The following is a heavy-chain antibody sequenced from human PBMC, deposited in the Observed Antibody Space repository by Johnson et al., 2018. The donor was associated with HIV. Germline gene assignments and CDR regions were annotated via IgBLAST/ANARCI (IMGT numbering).Heavy chain of an antibody. J-gene: IGHJ3*02. CDR2: IRYDGSNK. Sequence: QVQLVESGGGVVQPGGSLRLSCAASGFTFSSYGMHWVRQALGKGLEWVAFIRYDGSNKYYADSVKGRFTISRDNSKNTLYLQMNSLRAEDTAVYYCAKGLLGQWLVQDAFDIWGQGTMVTVSS. D-gene: IGHD6-19*01. CDR1: GFTFSSYG. V-gene: IGHV3-30*02. CDR3: AKGLLGQWLVQDAFDI.